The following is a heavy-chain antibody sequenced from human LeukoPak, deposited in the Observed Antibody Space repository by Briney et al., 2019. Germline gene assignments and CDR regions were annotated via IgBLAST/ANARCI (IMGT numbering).Heavy chain of an antibody. Sequence: GSLRLFCSASGSTFSSYSLNWVRQAPGKGLGGVSYISSSSSTIYYADSVKGRFTISRDNAKNSLYLQMNSLRAEDTAVYYCARDGVVRGAIDYWGQGTLVTVSS. D-gene: IGHD3-10*01. CDR1: GSTFSSYS. CDR2: ISSSSSTI. J-gene: IGHJ4*02. CDR3: ARDGVVRGAIDY. V-gene: IGHV3-48*01.